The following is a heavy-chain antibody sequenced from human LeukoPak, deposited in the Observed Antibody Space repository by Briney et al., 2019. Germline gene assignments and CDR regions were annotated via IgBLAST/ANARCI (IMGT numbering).Heavy chain of an antibody. CDR2: IYYNGNM. J-gene: IGHJ4*02. Sequence: SETLSLNCSVSGASTIDYYWRWLRQPPGKGLEWIGYIYYNGNMSYNPSLKSRVTISIDTSKNQFSLKLTSVTAADTAVYYCARPKRGSSGYYYFDYWGQGTLVTVSS. V-gene: IGHV4-59*08. CDR1: GASTIDYY. D-gene: IGHD3-22*01. CDR3: ARPKRGSSGYYYFDY.